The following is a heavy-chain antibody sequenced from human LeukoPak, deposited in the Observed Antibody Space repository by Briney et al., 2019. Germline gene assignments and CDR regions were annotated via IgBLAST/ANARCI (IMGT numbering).Heavy chain of an antibody. J-gene: IGHJ5*02. CDR1: GGSIRSSYYY. V-gene: IGHV4-39*02. CDR3: ARDGAPTRSDP. CDR2: IYDSGST. D-gene: IGHD3-16*01. Sequence: SETLSLTCTVSGGSIRSSYYYWGWIRQPPGKGLEWIGSIYDSGSTYYNPSLKSRVTISVDTSKNQFSLKLSSVTAADTAVYYCARDGAPTRSDPWGQGTLVTVSS.